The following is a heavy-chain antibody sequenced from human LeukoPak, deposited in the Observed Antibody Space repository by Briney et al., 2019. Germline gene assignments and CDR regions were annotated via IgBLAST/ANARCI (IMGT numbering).Heavy chain of an antibody. CDR2: INPDGSGK. V-gene: IGHV3-7*01. CDR1: GFTFSSRW. CDR3: LAGGGY. Sequence: PGGSLRLSCTASGFTFSSRWMNWVRQAPGRGLEWVANINPDGSGKQYVDSVKGRFTISRDNAESSLYLQLNSLRAEDTAVYYCLAGGGYWGQGTLVTVSS. J-gene: IGHJ4*02. D-gene: IGHD3-10*01.